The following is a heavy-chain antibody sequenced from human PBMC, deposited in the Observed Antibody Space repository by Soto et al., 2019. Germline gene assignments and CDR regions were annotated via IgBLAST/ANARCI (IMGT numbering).Heavy chain of an antibody. Sequence: PSETLSLTCTVSGGSISSYYWSWIRKPPGKGLEWIGYIYYSGSTNYNPSLKSRVTISVDTSKNQFSLKLSSVTAADTAVYYCARVVFLRSFTAWFDPWGQGTLVTAPQ. CDR3: ARVVFLRSFTAWFDP. V-gene: IGHV4-59*01. J-gene: IGHJ5*02. CDR1: GGSISSYY. CDR2: IYYSGST. D-gene: IGHD3-16*01.